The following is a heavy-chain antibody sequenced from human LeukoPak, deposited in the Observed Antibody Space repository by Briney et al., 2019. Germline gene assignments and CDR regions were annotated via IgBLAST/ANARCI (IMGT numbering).Heavy chain of an antibody. J-gene: IGHJ4*02. CDR3: AKAGITSSYSYADY. V-gene: IGHV3-30*18. CDR1: GFTFSSYG. D-gene: IGHD5-18*01. CDR2: ISYDGSNK. Sequence: GGSLRLSCAASGFTFSSYGMHWVRQAPGKGLEWVAVISYDGSNKYYADSVKGRFAISRDNSKNTLYLQMNSLRAEDTAVYYCAKAGITSSYSYADYWGQGTLVTVSS.